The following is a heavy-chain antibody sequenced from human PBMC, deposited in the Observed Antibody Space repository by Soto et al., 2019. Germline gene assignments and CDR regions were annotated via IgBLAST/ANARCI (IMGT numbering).Heavy chain of an antibody. Sequence: ASVKVSCKASGYTFTSYDINWVRQATGQGLEWMGWMNPNSGNTGYAQKFQGRVTMTRNTSISTAYMELSSLRSEDTAVYYCARGWRAVAGSVYYFDYWGQGTLVTVSS. V-gene: IGHV1-8*01. J-gene: IGHJ4*02. CDR2: MNPNSGNT. CDR1: GYTFTSYD. D-gene: IGHD6-19*01. CDR3: ARGWRAVAGSVYYFDY.